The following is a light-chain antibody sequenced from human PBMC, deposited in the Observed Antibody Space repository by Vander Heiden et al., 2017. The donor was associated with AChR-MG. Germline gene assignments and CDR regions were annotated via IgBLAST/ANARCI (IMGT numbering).Light chain of an antibody. V-gene: IGKV3-11*01. J-gene: IGKJ4*01. Sequence: VLTPSPATLSLAPGDRATISCRASQSVSSYLAWYQQKPGKAPKPLIYDASNRATGIPARFSGSGSGTDFTLTISSLQPEDFAVYYCQQRSNWPLTFGGGTKVEIK. CDR2: DAS. CDR3: QQRSNWPLT. CDR1: QSVSSY.